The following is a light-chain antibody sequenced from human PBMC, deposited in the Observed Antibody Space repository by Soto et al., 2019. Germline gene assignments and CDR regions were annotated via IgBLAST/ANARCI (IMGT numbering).Light chain of an antibody. V-gene: IGLV1-47*01. CDR3: AAWDDSLSGLVV. J-gene: IGLJ2*01. Sequence: QSALTQPPSASGTPGQRVTISCSGSSSNIGSNYVYWYQQLPGTAPKLLIYRNNQRPSGVPDRFSGSKSGTSASLAISGLRSEDEADYYCAAWDDSLSGLVVFGGGTQLPS. CDR2: RNN. CDR1: SSNIGSNY.